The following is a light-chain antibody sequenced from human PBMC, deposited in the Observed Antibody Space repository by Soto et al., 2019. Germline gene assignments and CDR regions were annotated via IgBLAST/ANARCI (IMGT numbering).Light chain of an antibody. J-gene: IGLJ3*02. CDR2: EVT. Sequence: QSVLTQPASVSGSPGQSISISCTGTNSDIGGYNYVSWYQQHPGEAPKLMIYEVTNRPSGVSNRFFGSKSGNTASLTISRLQAEDEADYYCTSFTTSNTWVFGGGTKLTVL. CDR3: TSFTTSNTWV. V-gene: IGLV2-14*03. CDR1: NSDIGGYNY.